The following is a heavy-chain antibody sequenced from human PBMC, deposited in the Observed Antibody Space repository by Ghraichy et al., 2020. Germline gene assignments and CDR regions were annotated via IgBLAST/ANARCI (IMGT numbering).Heavy chain of an antibody. Sequence: GGSLRLSCAASGFTFSSYAMTWVRQAPGKGLEWVSTISGGGGSTYYADSVKGRFIISRDNSKNTVYLQMSSLRAEDTAVFYCAKLPHSRSVNPIVYWGQGAPVTVSS. D-gene: IGHD1-14*01. J-gene: IGHJ4*02. CDR1: GFTFSSYA. V-gene: IGHV3-23*01. CDR3: AKLPHSRSVNPIVY. CDR2: ISGGGGST.